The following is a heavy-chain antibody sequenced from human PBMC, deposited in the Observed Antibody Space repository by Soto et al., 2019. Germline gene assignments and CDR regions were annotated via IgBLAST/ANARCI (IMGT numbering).Heavy chain of an antibody. CDR1: GGSISSSSYY. D-gene: IGHD3-10*01. CDR2: IYYSGST. CDR3: ARSYYYGSGSYYNVPTTNWFDP. V-gene: IGHV4-39*01. Sequence: SETLSLTCTVSGGSISSSSYYWGWIRQPPGKGLEWIGSIYYSGSTYYNPSLKSRVTISVDTSKNQFSLKLSSVTAADTAVYYCARSYYYGSGSYYNVPTTNWFDPWGQGTLVTVSS. J-gene: IGHJ5*02.